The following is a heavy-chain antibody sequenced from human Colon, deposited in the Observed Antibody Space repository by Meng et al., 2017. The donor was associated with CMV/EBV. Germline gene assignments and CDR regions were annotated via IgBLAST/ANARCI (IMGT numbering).Heavy chain of an antibody. V-gene: IGHV3-21*01. D-gene: IGHD5-18*01. CDR1: GFIFTSYT. CDR3: VRHLEAGRNGYSEPF. J-gene: IGHJ1*01. Sequence: GGSLRLPCAASGFIFTSYTMIWVRQAPGKGLEWVSSISTSGRDIFYADSVKGRFTLSRDNAKNSLYLQMDSLRAEDTAVYYCVRHLEAGRNGYSEPFWGQGTLVTVSS. CDR2: ISTSGRDI.